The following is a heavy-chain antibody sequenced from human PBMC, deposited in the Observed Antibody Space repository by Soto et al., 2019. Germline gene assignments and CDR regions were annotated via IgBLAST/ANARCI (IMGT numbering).Heavy chain of an antibody. V-gene: IGHV1-3*05. CDR2: INAGNGNT. CDR3: ALGYCISTSCYGWFDP. D-gene: IGHD2-2*01. Sequence: QVQLVQSGAEEKKPGASVKVSCKASGYTFTSYAMHWVRQAPGQRLEWMGWINAGNGNTKYSQKFQGRVTITRDTAASKAYMELSSLRSEDTAVYYCALGYCISTSCYGWFDPWGQGTQVTVSS. J-gene: IGHJ5*02. CDR1: GYTFTSYA.